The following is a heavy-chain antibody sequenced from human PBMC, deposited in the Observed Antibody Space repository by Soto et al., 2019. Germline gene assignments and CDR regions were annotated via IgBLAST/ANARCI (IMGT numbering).Heavy chain of an antibody. D-gene: IGHD6-19*01. CDR1: GGSVSSGSYY. Sequence: SETLSLTCTVSGGSVSSGSYYWSWIRQPPGKGLEWIGYIYYSGSTNYNPSLKSRVTISVDTSKNQFSLKLSSVTAADTAVYYCARAPEQWPHPFDYWGQGTLVTVSS. J-gene: IGHJ4*02. CDR3: ARAPEQWPHPFDY. CDR2: IYYSGST. V-gene: IGHV4-61*01.